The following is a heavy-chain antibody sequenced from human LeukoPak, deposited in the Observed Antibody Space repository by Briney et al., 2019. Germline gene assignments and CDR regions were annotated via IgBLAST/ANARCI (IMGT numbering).Heavy chain of an antibody. Sequence: ASVKVSCKASGYTFTGYYMHWVRQAPGQGLEWMGWINPNSGGTNYAQKFQGRVTMTRDTSISTAYMELSRLRPDDTAVYYCARSTYNWNDVGAFDIWGQGTMVTVSS. D-gene: IGHD1-1*01. V-gene: IGHV1-2*02. J-gene: IGHJ3*02. CDR1: GYTFTGYY. CDR2: INPNSGGT. CDR3: ARSTYNWNDVGAFDI.